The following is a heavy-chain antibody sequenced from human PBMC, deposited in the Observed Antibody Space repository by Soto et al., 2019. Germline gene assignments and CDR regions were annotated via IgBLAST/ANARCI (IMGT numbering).Heavy chain of an antibody. D-gene: IGHD6-13*01. CDR1: GFTFSSYA. J-gene: IGHJ3*02. CDR2: ISGSGGRT. Sequence: GGSLRLSCAPSGFTFSSYAMSWVRQAPGKGLEWVSAISGSGGRTYYADSVKGRFTISRDNSENTLYLQMNSLRAEDTAVYYCARYSSSWGVDAFDIWGQGTMVTV. V-gene: IGHV3-23*01. CDR3: ARYSSSWGVDAFDI.